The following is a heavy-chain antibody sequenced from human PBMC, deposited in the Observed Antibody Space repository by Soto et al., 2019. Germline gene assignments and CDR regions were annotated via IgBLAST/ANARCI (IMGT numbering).Heavy chain of an antibody. CDR1: GASISTNNW. CDR2: IYTSGST. Sequence: SETLSLTCAVSGASISTNNWWRWVRQPPGKWLEWIGEIYTSGSTNYNPFLKSRVTIPLDKSKNQFSLKLSSVTAADTAVYYCARDRDYDFNWGQGTLVTVSS. V-gene: IGHV4-4*02. J-gene: IGHJ4*02. D-gene: IGHD3-3*01. CDR3: ARDRDYDFN.